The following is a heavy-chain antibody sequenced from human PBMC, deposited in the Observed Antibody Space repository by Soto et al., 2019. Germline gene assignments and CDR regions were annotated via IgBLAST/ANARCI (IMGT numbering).Heavy chain of an antibody. CDR3: ARGVIAARRRYFYY. V-gene: IGHV3-33*01. CDR2: IGDDGSNK. J-gene: IGHJ4*02. CDR1: GFTFSSYG. Sequence: GGSLRLSCAASGFTFSSYGMHWVRQAPGKGLEWVAVIGDDGSNKYYADSVKGRFTISRDNSKNTLYLQMNSLRAEDTAVYYCARGVIAARRRYFYYWGQGTLVTVSS. D-gene: IGHD6-6*01.